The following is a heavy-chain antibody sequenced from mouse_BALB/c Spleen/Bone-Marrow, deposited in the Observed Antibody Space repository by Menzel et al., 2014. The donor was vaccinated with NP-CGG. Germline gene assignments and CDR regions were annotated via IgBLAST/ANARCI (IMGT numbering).Heavy chain of an antibody. Sequence: VQLQQSGAELVKPGASVKLSCTASGFNIKDTYMNWVKQRAEQGLEWIGRIDPANGYTEYDPKFQGKATIIADTSSNTAYLQLGSLTSEDPAVYYCATLTGTFDYWAQGTPLTVSS. CDR3: ATLTGTFDY. V-gene: IGHV14-3*02. CDR2: IDPANGYT. CDR1: GFNIKDTY. D-gene: IGHD4-1*01. J-gene: IGHJ2*01.